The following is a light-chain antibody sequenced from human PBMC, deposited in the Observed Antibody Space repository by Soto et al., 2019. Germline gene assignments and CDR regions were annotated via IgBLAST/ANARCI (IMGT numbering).Light chain of an antibody. CDR1: RTISDY. CDR2: AAS. Sequence: DIQMTQSPSSLSASVGDRVTITCRTSRTISDYLNWYQHKPGKAPKLLISAASSLQSGVPSRFSGSGSGTDFTLTISSLQPEDFATYYCQQSHSTPITFGQGTRLEIK. V-gene: IGKV1-39*01. CDR3: QQSHSTPIT. J-gene: IGKJ5*01.